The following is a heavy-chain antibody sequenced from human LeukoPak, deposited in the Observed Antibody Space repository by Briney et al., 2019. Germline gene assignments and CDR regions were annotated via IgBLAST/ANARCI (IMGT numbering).Heavy chain of an antibody. Sequence: PGGSLRLSCAASTFTFSYAWMSWVRQAPGKGLEWIGRIKSKRDGGTTDYAAPVKGRFTFSRDDSKNTVYLQMNSLKTEDTAVYYCTTDLGSGSLFDYWGQGTLVTVSS. D-gene: IGHD1-26*01. CDR2: IKSKRDGGTT. CDR3: TTDLGSGSLFDY. J-gene: IGHJ4*02. CDR1: TFTFSYAW. V-gene: IGHV3-15*01.